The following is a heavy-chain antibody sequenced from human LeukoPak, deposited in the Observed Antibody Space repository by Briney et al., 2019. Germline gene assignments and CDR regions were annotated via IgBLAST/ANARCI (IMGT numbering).Heavy chain of an antibody. D-gene: IGHD1-14*01. CDR2: IYTTGST. J-gene: IGHJ4*02. V-gene: IGHV4-4*07. CDR3: ARIGHQNLDY. CDR1: GGSISSYY. Sequence: PSETLSLTCTVSGGSISSYYWSWVRQPAGKGLEWIGRIYTTGSTNYNPSLKSRVTMSVDTSKNQFSLKLRSVTAADTAFYYCARIGHQNLDYWGQGTLVTVSS.